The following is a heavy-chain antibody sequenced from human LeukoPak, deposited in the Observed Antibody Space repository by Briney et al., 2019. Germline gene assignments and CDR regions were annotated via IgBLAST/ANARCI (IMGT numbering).Heavy chain of an antibody. Sequence: GESLKISCQGSGYIFTRSWIAWVRQMPGTGLEWMGSIFPGDSDTRYSPPFQGQVTMSSDKSTSTAYLQWGSLKASDTAMYYCARSREGYNYFPDYWGQGTLVTVSS. V-gene: IGHV5-51*01. CDR1: GYIFTRSW. J-gene: IGHJ4*02. D-gene: IGHD5-24*01. CDR2: IFPGDSDT. CDR3: ARSREGYNYFPDY.